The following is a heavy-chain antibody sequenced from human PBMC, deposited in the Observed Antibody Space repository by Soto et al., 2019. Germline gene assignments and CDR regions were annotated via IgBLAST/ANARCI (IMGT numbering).Heavy chain of an antibody. CDR1: GGSISSGDYY. J-gene: IGHJ4*02. V-gene: IGHV4-30-4*01. CDR3: ARVRSPLPAQIDY. CDR2: IYYTGST. Sequence: SETLSLTCTVSGGSISSGDYYWSWIRRPPGKGLECIGYIYYTGSTYYNPSLNSRLTISVDTSKNQFSLKLSSVTAADTAVYYCARVRSPLPAQIDYWGQGTLVTVSS. D-gene: IGHD1-26*01.